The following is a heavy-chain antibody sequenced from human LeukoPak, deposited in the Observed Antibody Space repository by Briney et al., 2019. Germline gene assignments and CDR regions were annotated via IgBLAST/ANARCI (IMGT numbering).Heavy chain of an antibody. Sequence: ASVKDSCKDSGFSFTTYAIHWVRQAPGQRLEWMGWINPADGGTRYSQRFQGRVSITRDTSATTAYMELSSLRSEDTAVYYCARRLKGSFGNPFDYWGQGTLVTVSS. D-gene: IGHD4-23*01. J-gene: IGHJ4*02. CDR2: INPADGGT. V-gene: IGHV1-3*01. CDR1: GFSFTTYA. CDR3: ARRLKGSFGNPFDY.